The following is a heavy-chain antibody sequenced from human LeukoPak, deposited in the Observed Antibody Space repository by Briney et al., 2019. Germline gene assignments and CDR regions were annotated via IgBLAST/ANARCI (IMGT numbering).Heavy chain of an antibody. D-gene: IGHD3-10*01. CDR1: GGTFSSYA. Sequence: RASVKVSCKASGGTFSSYAISWVRQAPGQGLEWMGGIIPIFGTANYAQKFQGRVTITTDEPTSTAYMELSRLRSDDTAVYYCAREFRRTGSGEPRAFDYWGQGTLVTVSS. J-gene: IGHJ4*02. CDR2: IIPIFGTA. CDR3: AREFRRTGSGEPRAFDY. V-gene: IGHV1-69*05.